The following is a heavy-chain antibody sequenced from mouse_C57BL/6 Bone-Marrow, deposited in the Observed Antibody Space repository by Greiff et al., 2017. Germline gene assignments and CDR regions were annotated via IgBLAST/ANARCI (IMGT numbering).Heavy chain of an antibody. CDR2: IYPGGGYT. V-gene: IGHV1-63*01. J-gene: IGHJ4*01. CDR3: ARSPTYGSSYDYAMDY. CDR1: GYTFTNYW. D-gene: IGHD1-1*01. Sequence: VQLQQSGAELVRPGTSVKMSCKASGYTFTNYWIGWAKQRPGHGLEWIGDIYPGGGYTNYNEKFKGKATLTADKSSSTAYMQFSSLTSEDSAIYYCARSPTYGSSYDYAMDYWGQGTSVTVSS.